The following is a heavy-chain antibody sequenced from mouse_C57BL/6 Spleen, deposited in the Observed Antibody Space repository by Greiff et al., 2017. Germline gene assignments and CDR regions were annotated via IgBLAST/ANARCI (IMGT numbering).Heavy chain of an antibody. Sequence: EVKLVESGGGLVKPGGSLKLSCAASGFTFSDSGMHWVRQAPEKGLEWVAYVSSGSSTIYYADTVKGRFTISRDNAKNTLFMQMTSLRSEDTAMYYCARLGYDAMDYWGQGTSVTVSS. V-gene: IGHV5-17*01. CDR2: VSSGSSTI. CDR3: ARLGYDAMDY. J-gene: IGHJ4*01. CDR1: GFTFSDSG. D-gene: IGHD3-1*01.